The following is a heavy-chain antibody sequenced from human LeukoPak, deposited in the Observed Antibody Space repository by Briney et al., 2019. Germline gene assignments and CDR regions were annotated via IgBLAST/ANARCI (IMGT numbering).Heavy chain of an antibody. D-gene: IGHD1-26*01. CDR1: GFTFSSYA. CDR2: ISNSGGST. CDR3: ARGSESYFQPHFDY. V-gene: IGHV3-23*01. Sequence: GGSLRLSCAASGFTFSSYAMSWVRQAPGKGLEWVSTISNSGGSTYYADSVKGRFTISRDNSKNTLYLQMHSLRAEDTAVYYCARGSESYFQPHFDYWGQGTLVTVSS. J-gene: IGHJ4*02.